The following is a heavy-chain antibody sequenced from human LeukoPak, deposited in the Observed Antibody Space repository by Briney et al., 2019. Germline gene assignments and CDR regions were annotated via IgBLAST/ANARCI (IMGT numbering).Heavy chain of an antibody. CDR2: ISTSSTTI. CDR3: AKGVGLAAPRARFFDT. CDR1: GFTFSSYS. J-gene: IGHJ4*02. V-gene: IGHV3-48*01. D-gene: IGHD2-15*01. Sequence: GGSLRLSCAASGFTFSSYSMNWVRQAPGKGLEWLSYISTSSTTIYYADSVKGRFTISRDSSKNTLYLQMNSLRAEDTAVYYCAKGVGLAAPRARFFDTWGQGTLVTVSS.